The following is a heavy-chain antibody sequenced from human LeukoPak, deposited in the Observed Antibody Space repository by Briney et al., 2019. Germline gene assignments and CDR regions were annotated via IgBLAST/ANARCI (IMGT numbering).Heavy chain of an antibody. CDR1: GGSISSGGYY. Sequence: SQTLSLTCTVSGGSISSGGYYWSWIRQPPGKGLEWIGYIYYSGSTYYNPSLKSRVTISVDTSKNQFSLKLSSVTAADTAAYYCARDWVFSSSSSNYYYYYYMDVWGKGTTVTVSS. V-gene: IGHV4-30-4*08. CDR3: ARDWVFSSSSSNYYYYYYMDV. CDR2: IYYSGST. J-gene: IGHJ6*03. D-gene: IGHD6-6*01.